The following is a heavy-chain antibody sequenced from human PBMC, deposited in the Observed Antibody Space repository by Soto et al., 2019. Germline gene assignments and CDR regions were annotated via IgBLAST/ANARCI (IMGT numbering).Heavy chain of an antibody. D-gene: IGHD5-12*01. CDR1: GGSFSGYY. Sequence: PSETLSLTCAVYGGSFSGYYWSWIRQPPGKGLEWIGEINHSGSTNYNPSLKSRVTVSVDTSKNQFSLKLSSVTAADTAVYYCASGGVATNLGGIDYWGQGTLVTVSS. V-gene: IGHV4-34*01. J-gene: IGHJ4*02. CDR2: INHSGST. CDR3: ASGGVATNLGGIDY.